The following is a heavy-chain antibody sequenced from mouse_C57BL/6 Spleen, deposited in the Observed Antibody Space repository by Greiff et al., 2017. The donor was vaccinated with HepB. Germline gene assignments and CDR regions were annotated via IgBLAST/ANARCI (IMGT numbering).Heavy chain of an antibody. J-gene: IGHJ4*01. CDR3: ARHDGSLYYAMDY. CDR2: ISPGDGDT. Sequence: QVQLKQSGPELVKPGASVKISCKASGYAFSSSWMNWVKQRPGKGLEWIGRISPGDGDTNYNGKFKGTATLTADKSSSTAYMQLSSLTSEDSAVYFCARHDGSLYYAMDYWGQGTSVTVSS. CDR1: GYAFSSSW. V-gene: IGHV1-82*01. D-gene: IGHD2-3*01.